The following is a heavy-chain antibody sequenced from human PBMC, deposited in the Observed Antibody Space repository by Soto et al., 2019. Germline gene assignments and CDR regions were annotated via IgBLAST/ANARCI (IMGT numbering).Heavy chain of an antibody. V-gene: IGHV1-69*01. CDR3: ARSWPLGVAAAGSRLFLFDP. D-gene: IGHD6-13*01. Sequence: QVQLVQSGAEVKKPGSSVKVSCKASGGTFSSYAISWVRQAPGQGLEWMGGSIPTFGTANCSQKFQGRVTITADDSTSTAYVELSSRRHEDTAVYYCARSWPLGVAAAGSRLFLFDPWGQGTLVTVSS. CDR1: GGTFSSYA. J-gene: IGHJ5*02. CDR2: SIPTFGTA.